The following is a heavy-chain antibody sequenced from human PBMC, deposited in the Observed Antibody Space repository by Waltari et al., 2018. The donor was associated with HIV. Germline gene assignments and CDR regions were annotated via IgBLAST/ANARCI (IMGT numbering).Heavy chain of an antibody. CDR1: GYSFTSYW. Sequence: EVQLVQSGAEVKKPGESLRISCKGSGYSFTSYWISWVRQMPGKGLEWMGRIDPSDSYTNYSPSFQGHVTISADKSISTAYLQWSSLKASDTAMYYCARQAEVVPAATYNWFDPWGQGTLVTVSS. CDR3: ARQAEVVPAATYNWFDP. CDR2: IDPSDSYT. J-gene: IGHJ5*02. D-gene: IGHD2-2*01. V-gene: IGHV5-10-1*01.